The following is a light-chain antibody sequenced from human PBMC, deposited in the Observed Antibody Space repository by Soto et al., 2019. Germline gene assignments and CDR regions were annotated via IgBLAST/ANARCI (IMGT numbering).Light chain of an antibody. V-gene: IGLV2-14*01. J-gene: IGLJ7*01. CDR3: CSYTGDSSPYV. CDR1: SSDVGAYKY. Sequence: QSALTQPASVSGSPGQSITISCTGTSSDVGAYKYVSWYQEHPGKAPKLMIYEVSNRPSGVSNRFSGSKSGNTASLTISGLQAEDEADYYCCSYTGDSSPYVFGSGTQLTVL. CDR2: EVS.